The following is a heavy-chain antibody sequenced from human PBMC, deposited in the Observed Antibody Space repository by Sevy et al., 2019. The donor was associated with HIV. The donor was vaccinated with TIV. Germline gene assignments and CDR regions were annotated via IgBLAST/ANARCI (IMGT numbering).Heavy chain of an antibody. Sequence: GGSLRLSCAASGFTFSSYSMNWVRQAPGKGLEWVSSISSSSYIYYADSVKGRFTISRDNAKNSLNLQMNSLRAEDTAVYYCARDTTYYYDSSGQYYFDYWGQGTLVTVSS. CDR1: GFTFSSYS. J-gene: IGHJ4*02. D-gene: IGHD3-22*01. V-gene: IGHV3-21*01. CDR3: ARDTTYYYDSSGQYYFDY. CDR2: ISSSSYI.